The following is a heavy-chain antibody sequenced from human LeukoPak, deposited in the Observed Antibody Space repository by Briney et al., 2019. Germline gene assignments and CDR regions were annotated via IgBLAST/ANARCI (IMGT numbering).Heavy chain of an antibody. J-gene: IGHJ4*02. D-gene: IGHD6-13*01. CDR3: ASLFMAAGTRDY. CDR1: GLTFSSYS. CDR2: ISGSSSYK. V-gene: IGHV3-21*01. Sequence: GRSMTLSCPPSGLTFSSYSMNWVRQPPREWLEWVTSISGSSSYKYYADSVKGRFNISRDNAKNSLYLQMNSLRAEDTAVYYCASLFMAAGTRDYWGQGTLVTVSS.